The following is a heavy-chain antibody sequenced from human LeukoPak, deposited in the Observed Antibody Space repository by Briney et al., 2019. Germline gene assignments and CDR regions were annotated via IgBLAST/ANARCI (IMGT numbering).Heavy chain of an antibody. D-gene: IGHD1-26*01. J-gene: IGHJ4*02. CDR1: GCTFTSYD. CDR3: ARGVFSSGSYYGPGDY. Sequence: ASVKVSCKASGCTFTSYDINWVRQAPGQGLEWMGWMNPNSGNTGYAQKFQGRVTMTRNTSISTAYMELSSLRAEDTAVYYCARGVFSSGSYYGPGDYWGQGTLVTVSS. CDR2: MNPNSGNT. V-gene: IGHV1-8*01.